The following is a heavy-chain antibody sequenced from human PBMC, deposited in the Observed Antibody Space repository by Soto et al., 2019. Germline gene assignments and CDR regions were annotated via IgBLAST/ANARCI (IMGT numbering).Heavy chain of an antibody. Sequence: SETLSLTCTVSGASVCSSYWTWIRQPPEKGLEWIGYISYSGSTNYNPSLKSRVTISVDTSKNQFSLKLTSVTAADTAVYFCARVTPRNSTLYFYDYWGQGTLVTVSS. V-gene: IGHV4-59*02. CDR1: GASVCSSY. CDR3: ARVTPRNSTLYFYDY. D-gene: IGHD2-2*01. J-gene: IGHJ4*02. CDR2: ISYSGST.